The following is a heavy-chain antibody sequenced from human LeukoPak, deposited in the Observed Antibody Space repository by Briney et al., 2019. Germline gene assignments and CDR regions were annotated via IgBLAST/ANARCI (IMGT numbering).Heavy chain of an antibody. J-gene: IGHJ4*02. D-gene: IGHD4-17*01. CDR3: ARKDYGDYYFDY. CDR2: IFHTGST. Sequence: SETLSLTCTVSGDSISSGNYWGWIRQPPGKGLEWIGSIFHTGSTYFNLSLKSRVTISVDTSKNQFSLRLSSVTAADTAVYYCARKDYGDYYFDYWGQGTLVTVSS. V-gene: IGHV4-38-2*02. CDR1: GDSISSGNY.